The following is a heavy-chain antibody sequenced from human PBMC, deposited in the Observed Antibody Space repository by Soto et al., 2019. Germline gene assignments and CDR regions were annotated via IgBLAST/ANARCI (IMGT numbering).Heavy chain of an antibody. Sequence: ASETLSLTCTDSGGPISSGDYYWSWIRQPPGKGLEWIGYIYYSGSTYYNPSLKSRVTISVDTSKNQFSLKLSSVTAADTAVYYCARDGITRRSSWYTTNYYYYGIDVWGQGTTVTVSS. CDR3: ARDGITRRSSWYTTNYYYYGIDV. CDR1: GGPISSGDYY. CDR2: IYYSGST. J-gene: IGHJ6*02. V-gene: IGHV4-30-4*01. D-gene: IGHD6-13*01.